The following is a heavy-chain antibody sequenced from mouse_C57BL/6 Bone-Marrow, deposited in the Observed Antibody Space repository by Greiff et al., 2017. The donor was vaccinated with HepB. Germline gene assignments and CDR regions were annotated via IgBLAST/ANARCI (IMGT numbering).Heavy chain of an antibody. CDR3: ARRQLRDGAMDY. Sequence: EVQLQQSGPELVKPGASVKISCKASGYTFTDYYMNWVKQSHGKSLEWIGDINPNNGGTSYNQKFKGKATLTVDKSSSTAYMELRSLTSEDSAVYYCARRQLRDGAMDYWGQGTSVTVSS. V-gene: IGHV1-26*01. CDR2: INPNNGGT. CDR1: GYTFTDYY. D-gene: IGHD3-2*02. J-gene: IGHJ4*01.